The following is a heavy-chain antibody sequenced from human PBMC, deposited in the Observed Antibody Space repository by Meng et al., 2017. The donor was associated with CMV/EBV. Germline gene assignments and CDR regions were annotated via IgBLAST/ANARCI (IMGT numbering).Heavy chain of an antibody. D-gene: IGHD6-19*01. V-gene: IGHV4-30-4*08. CDR2: IYYSGST. CDR1: GGSISSGDYY. CDR3: AREGPAAYSSGHFDY. Sequence: SCTVSGGSISSGDYYWSWIRQPPGKGLEWIGYIYYSGSTYYNPSLKSRVTISVDTSKNQFSLKLSSVTAADTAVYYCAREGPAAYSSGHFDYWGQGTLVTVSS. J-gene: IGHJ4*02.